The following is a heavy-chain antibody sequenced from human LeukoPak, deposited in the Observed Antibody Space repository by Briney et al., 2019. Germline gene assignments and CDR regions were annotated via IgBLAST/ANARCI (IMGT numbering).Heavy chain of an antibody. V-gene: IGHV3-23*01. D-gene: IGHD6-19*01. CDR1: GFTFSSYA. CDR3: AKVGEQWLDYFDY. CDR2: ISGSGGST. J-gene: IGHJ4*02. Sequence: GGSLRLSCAASGFTFSSYAMSWVRQAPGKGLEWVSAISGSGGSTYYADSVKGRFTISRDNSKNTLYLQMNSLGAEDTAVYYCAKVGEQWLDYFDYWGQGTLVTVSS.